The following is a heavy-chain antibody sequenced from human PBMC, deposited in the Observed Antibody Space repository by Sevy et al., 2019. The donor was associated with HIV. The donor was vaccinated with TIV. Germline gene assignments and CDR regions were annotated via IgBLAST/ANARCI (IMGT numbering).Heavy chain of an antibody. CDR1: GDSISSNNFY. Sequence: ETLSLTCTVSGDSISSNNFYWGWVRQPPEKGLEWIGSIYYTGSTDYNPSLKSRVTIPVDTSKNQFSLKLTSVTAADTAVYYCAREAVALDYWGQGTLVTVSS. D-gene: IGHD6-19*01. J-gene: IGHJ4*01. CDR3: AREAVALDY. CDR2: IYYTGST. V-gene: IGHV4-39*02.